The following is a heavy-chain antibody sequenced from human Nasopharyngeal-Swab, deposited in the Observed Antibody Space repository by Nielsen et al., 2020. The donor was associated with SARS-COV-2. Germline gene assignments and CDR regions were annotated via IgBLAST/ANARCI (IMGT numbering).Heavy chain of an antibody. CDR2: ITPDGSGA. CDR3: VRDLELWQLDY. Sequence: GESLKISCAASGFTFSRYWMHWVRQVPGKGLVWVSRITPDGSGATYADSVKGRFTISRDNAKNTLHLQMNSLRAEDTAVYYCVRDLELWQLDYWGQGTLVTVSS. D-gene: IGHD1-7*01. CDR1: GFTFSRYW. J-gene: IGHJ4*02. V-gene: IGHV3-74*03.